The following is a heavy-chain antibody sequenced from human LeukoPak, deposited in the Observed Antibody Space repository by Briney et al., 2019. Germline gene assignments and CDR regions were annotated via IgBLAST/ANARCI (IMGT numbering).Heavy chain of an antibody. D-gene: IGHD3-10*01. CDR3: ARRGYYGSGRWGFADY. Sequence: GESLKISCKGSGYSFTSYWIGWVRQMPGKGLEWMGIIYPGDSDTRYSPSFQGQVTISADKSISTAYLQWSSLKASDTAMYYCARRGYYGSGRWGFADYWGQGTLVTVSS. CDR1: GYSFTSYW. J-gene: IGHJ4*02. CDR2: IYPGDSDT. V-gene: IGHV5-51*01.